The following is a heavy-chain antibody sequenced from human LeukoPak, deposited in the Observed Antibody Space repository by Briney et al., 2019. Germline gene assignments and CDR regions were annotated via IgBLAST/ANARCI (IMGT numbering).Heavy chain of an antibody. V-gene: IGHV3-23*01. Sequence: PGGSLRLSCAASGFTISSYAMSWVRQAPGKGLEWVSAISGSGGSTYYADSVKGRFTIARDNSKNTLYLQMNSLRAEDTAVYYCAKKVAAVAGPPDYWGQGTLVTVSS. J-gene: IGHJ4*02. D-gene: IGHD6-19*01. CDR2: ISGSGGST. CDR3: AKKVAAVAGPPDY. CDR1: GFTISSYA.